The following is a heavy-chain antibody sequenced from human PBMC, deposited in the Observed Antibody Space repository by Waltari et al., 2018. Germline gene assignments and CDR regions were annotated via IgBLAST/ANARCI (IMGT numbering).Heavy chain of an antibody. D-gene: IGHD3-10*01. CDR1: GYSFTSYW. CDR3: ASSFYGSGSYSVGWFDP. V-gene: IGHV5-10-1*03. CDR2: IDPSDSYT. Sequence: EVQLVQSGAEVKKPGESLRISCKGSGYSFTSYWLSWVRQMPGKGLEWMGGIDPSDSYTNYSPSFQGHVTISADKSISTAYLQWSSLKASDTAMYYCASSFYGSGSYSVGWFDPWGQGTLVTVSS. J-gene: IGHJ5*02.